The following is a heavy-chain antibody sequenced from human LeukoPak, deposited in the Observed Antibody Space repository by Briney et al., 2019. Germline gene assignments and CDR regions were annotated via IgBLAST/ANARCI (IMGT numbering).Heavy chain of an antibody. CDR1: GFTFIDAR. Sequence: GGSLRLSCAASGFTFIDARMSWVRQAPGEGLEWVGRIKSKAGGGTPDYAAPVKGRFTISRDDSQNTLYVQMDSLTTDDTAVYYCATIRDSSSWAFDYWGQGTLVTVSS. J-gene: IGHJ4*02. V-gene: IGHV3-15*01. CDR3: ATIRDSSSWAFDY. CDR2: IKSKAGGGTP. D-gene: IGHD6-13*01.